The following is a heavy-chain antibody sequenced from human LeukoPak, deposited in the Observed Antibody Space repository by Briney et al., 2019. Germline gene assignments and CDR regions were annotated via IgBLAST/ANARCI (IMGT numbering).Heavy chain of an antibody. CDR2: IRYDGSNK. Sequence: HPGGSLRLSCAASGFTFSDYYMSWIRQAPGKGLEWVAFIRYDGSNKYYADSVKGRFTISRDNSKNTLYLQMNSLRAEDTAVYYCAKDLGPILTGSPFDYWGQGTLVTVSS. J-gene: IGHJ4*02. V-gene: IGHV3-30*02. D-gene: IGHD3-9*01. CDR3: AKDLGPILTGSPFDY. CDR1: GFTFSDYY.